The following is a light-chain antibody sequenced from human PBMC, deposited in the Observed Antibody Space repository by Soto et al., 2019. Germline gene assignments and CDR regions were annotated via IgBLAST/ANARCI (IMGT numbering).Light chain of an antibody. CDR3: QQYNNWPPYT. CDR2: GAS. CDR1: QRISSN. V-gene: IGKV3D-15*01. Sequence: EIVLTQSPATLSVSPGQRATLSCRASQRISSNLAWYQQKPGQAPRLLIYGASTRATGIPARFSGSGSETEFTITISSLQSEDFAVYYCQQYNNWPPYTFGQGTKLEIK. J-gene: IGKJ2*01.